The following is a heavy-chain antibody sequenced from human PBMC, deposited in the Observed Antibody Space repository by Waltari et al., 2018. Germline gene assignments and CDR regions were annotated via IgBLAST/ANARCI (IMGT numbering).Heavy chain of an antibody. J-gene: IGHJ4*02. D-gene: IGHD6-19*01. CDR3: ARFGSSGWYFDY. CDR2: INPSGGST. Sequence: QVQLVQSGAEVKKPGASVKVSCKASGYTFTSYYMHWVRQAPGQGLEWMGRINPSGGSTSYAQKFQGRVTMTRDTSTSTVYMELSSLRSEDTAMYYCARFGSSGWYFDYWGQGTLVTVSS. CDR1: GYTFTSYY. V-gene: IGHV1-46*01.